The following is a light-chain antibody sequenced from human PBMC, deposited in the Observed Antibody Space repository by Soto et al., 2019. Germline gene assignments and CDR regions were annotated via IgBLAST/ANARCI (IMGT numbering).Light chain of an antibody. CDR3: QQYNSYSGT. CDR1: QSISSW. CDR2: DAS. Sequence: DIQMTQSPSTLSASVGDRVTITCRASQSISSWLAWYQQKPGKAPKLLIYDASSLESGVPSRFSGSGSGTEFTLTISSLQPDDFATYYCQQYNSYSGTGGLVTKVDIK. V-gene: IGKV1-5*01. J-gene: IGKJ1*01.